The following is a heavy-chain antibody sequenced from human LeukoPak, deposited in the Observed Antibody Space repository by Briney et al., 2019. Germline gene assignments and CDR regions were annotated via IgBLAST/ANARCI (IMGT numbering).Heavy chain of an antibody. V-gene: IGHV3-66*01. J-gene: IGHJ4*02. CDR3: ARLLSSGWLFDY. CDR1: GFTVSGNY. D-gene: IGHD6-19*01. Sequence: GGSLRLSCAVSGFTVSGNYMSWVRQAPGKGLEWVSVIYSGGSTYSADSVKGRFTISRDDSKNTLYLHMNNLRAEDTAVYYCARLLSSGWLFDYWGQGTLVTVSS. CDR2: IYSGGST.